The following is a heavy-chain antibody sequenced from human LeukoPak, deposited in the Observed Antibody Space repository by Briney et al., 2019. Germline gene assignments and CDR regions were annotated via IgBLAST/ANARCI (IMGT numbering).Heavy chain of an antibody. CDR3: ARHRVRGAKNSNDAFDI. J-gene: IGHJ3*02. CDR1: GGSISSYY. D-gene: IGHD3-10*01. CDR2: IYYSGST. V-gene: IGHV4-59*08. Sequence: PSETLSLTCTVSGGSISSYYWSWIRQPPGKGLEWIGYIYYSGSTNYNPSLKSRVTIPVDTSKNQFSLKLSSVTAADTAVYYCARHRVRGAKNSNDAFDIWGQGTMVTVSS.